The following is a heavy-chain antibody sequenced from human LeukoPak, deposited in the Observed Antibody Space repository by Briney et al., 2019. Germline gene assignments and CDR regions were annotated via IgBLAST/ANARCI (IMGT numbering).Heavy chain of an antibody. CDR3: ARSVVMKQIVVDCELPDY. V-gene: IGHV4-59*08. J-gene: IGHJ4*02. CDR2: IFYSGST. CDR1: GGSISNYY. D-gene: IGHD3-22*01. Sequence: SETLSLTCTVSGGSISNYYWSWIRQPPGKELEWIGYIFYSGSTNYNPSLKSRVTISVDTSKNQFSLKLSSVTAADTAVYYCARSVVMKQIVVDCELPDYWGQGTLVTVSS.